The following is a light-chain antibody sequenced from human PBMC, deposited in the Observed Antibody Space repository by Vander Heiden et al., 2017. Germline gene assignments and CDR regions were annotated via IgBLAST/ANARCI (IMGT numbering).Light chain of an antibody. CDR1: SSNIGAGYD. J-gene: IGLJ3*02. CDR2: CNK. V-gene: IGLV1-40*01. CDR3: QSYDSSRSGWV. Sequence: QSVLTQPPSVSGAPGQRVTISCTGSSSNIGAGYDVHWYQQLPCTTHKLLIYCNKNRPSGVPDSFSGSKSGTSASLTITGLQAEDEADYYCQSYDSSRSGWVFGGGTKLTVL.